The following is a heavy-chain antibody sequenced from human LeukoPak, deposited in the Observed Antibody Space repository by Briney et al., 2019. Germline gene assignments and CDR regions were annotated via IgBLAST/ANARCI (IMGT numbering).Heavy chain of an antibody. V-gene: IGHV3-9*01. CDR2: ISWNSGSI. D-gene: IGHD3-22*01. CDR1: GFTFDDYA. CDR3: AKGSMIVVVTRFDY. Sequence: GGSLRLSCAASGFTFDDYAMHLVRLAPGKGLEWVSGISWNSGSIGYADSVKGRFTISRDNAKNSLFLQMNSLRAEDTALYYCAKGSMIVVVTRFDYWGQGTLVTVSS. J-gene: IGHJ4*02.